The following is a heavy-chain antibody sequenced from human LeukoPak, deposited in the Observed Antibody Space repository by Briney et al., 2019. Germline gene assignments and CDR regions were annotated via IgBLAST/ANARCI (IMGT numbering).Heavy chain of an antibody. CDR2: ISGSGGST. Sequence: GGTLRLSCAASGFTFSSYWMNWVRQAPGKGLEWVSAISGSGGSTYYADSVKGRFTISRDNSKNTLYLQMNSLRAEDTAVYYCAKDRVLTVVVISFDYWGQGTLVTVS. J-gene: IGHJ4*02. CDR1: GFTFSSYW. D-gene: IGHD3-22*01. CDR3: AKDRVLTVVVISFDY. V-gene: IGHV3-23*01.